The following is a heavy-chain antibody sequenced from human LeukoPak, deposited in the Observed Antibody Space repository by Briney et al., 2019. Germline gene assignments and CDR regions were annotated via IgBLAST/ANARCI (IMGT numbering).Heavy chain of an antibody. Sequence: GGSLRLSVAASGFTLSSYWMNLVGQAPGKGLVWVSGIDSDGRSTSYADSVKGRFTISRDPAKNTLFLQMNSLRAEDTAVYYCARDTAPSYWGQGTLVTVSS. CDR1: GFTLSSYW. D-gene: IGHD5-18*01. J-gene: IGHJ4*02. CDR3: ARDTAPSY. CDR2: IDSDGRST. V-gene: IGHV3-74*01.